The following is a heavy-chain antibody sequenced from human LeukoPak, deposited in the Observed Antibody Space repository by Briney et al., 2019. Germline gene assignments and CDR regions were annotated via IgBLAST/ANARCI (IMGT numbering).Heavy chain of an antibody. V-gene: IGHV1-69*13. CDR1: GGTFSSYA. CDR2: IIPIFGTA. J-gene: IGHJ4*02. CDR3: AGTIFGVARSDFDY. D-gene: IGHD3-3*01. Sequence: SVKVSCKASGGTFSSYAISWVRQAPGQGLEWMGGIIPIFGTANYAQKFQGRVTITADESTSTAYMELSRLRSDDTAVYYCAGTIFGVARSDFDYWGQGTLVTVSS.